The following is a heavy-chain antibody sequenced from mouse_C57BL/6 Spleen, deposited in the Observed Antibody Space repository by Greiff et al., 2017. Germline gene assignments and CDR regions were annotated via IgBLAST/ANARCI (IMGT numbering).Heavy chain of an antibody. CDR2: ISGGGGNT. CDR1: GFTFSSYT. D-gene: IGHD1-1*01. V-gene: IGHV5-9*01. CDR3: ARHGYYGSSSCAY. Sequence: EVKLMESGGGLVKPGGSLKLSCAASGFTFSSYTMSWVRQTPEKRLEWVATISGGGGNTYYPDSVKGRFTISRDNAKNTLYLQMSSLRSEDTALYYCARHGYYGSSSCAYWGQGTLVTVSA. J-gene: IGHJ3*01.